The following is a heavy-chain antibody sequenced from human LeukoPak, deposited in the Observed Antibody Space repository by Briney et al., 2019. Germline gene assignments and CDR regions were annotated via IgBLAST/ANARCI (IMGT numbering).Heavy chain of an antibody. V-gene: IGHV3-74*01. CDR2: INTDGTVT. D-gene: IGHD6-19*01. CDR3: ATKQWLAPPPDS. J-gene: IGHJ4*02. CDR1: GFTFSKYW. Sequence: GGSLRLSCAASGFTFSKYWMLWVRQAPGKGLESVSGINTDGTVTTYADSVKGRFTVSRDNANNTMFLQMNSVRDEDTAVYYCATKQWLAPPPDSWGQGTPVTVSS.